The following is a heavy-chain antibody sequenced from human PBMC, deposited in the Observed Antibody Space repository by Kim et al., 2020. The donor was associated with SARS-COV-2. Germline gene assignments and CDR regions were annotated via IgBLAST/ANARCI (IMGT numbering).Heavy chain of an antibody. CDR3: ANPRGGVTDC. D-gene: IGHD2-21*02. J-gene: IGHJ4*02. Sequence: GGSLRLSCAASGFTFSTYGMSWVRQAAGKGLEWVSGITGSGGTTSYADSVKGRFTISRDNSKNTLYLQMNSLRAEDTAVYYCANPRGGVTDCWGQGTLVTVSS. CDR2: ITGSGGTT. CDR1: GFTFSTYG. V-gene: IGHV3-23*01.